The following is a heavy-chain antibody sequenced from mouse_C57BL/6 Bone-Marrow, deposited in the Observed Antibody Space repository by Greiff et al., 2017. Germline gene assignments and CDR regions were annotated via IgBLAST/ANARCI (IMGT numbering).Heavy chain of an antibody. CDR3: ASYDYDGAY. D-gene: IGHD2-4*01. Sequence: EESGPGLVKPSQSLSLTCSVTGYSITSGYYWNWIRQFPGNKLEWMGYISYDGSNNYNPSLKNRISITRDTSKNQFFLKLNSVTTEDTATYYCASYDYDGAYWGQGTLVTVSA. V-gene: IGHV3-6*01. CDR1: GYSITSGYY. CDR2: ISYDGSN. J-gene: IGHJ3*01.